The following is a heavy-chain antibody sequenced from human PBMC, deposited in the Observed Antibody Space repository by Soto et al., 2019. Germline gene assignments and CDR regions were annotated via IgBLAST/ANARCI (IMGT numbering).Heavy chain of an antibody. J-gene: IGHJ6*02. D-gene: IGHD3-10*01. CDR3: ARGPRGYVYYHGMDV. Sequence: ETLSLTCXVSGGSISSYYVSWIRQSAGKGLEWIGRIDTSGTTNYNPSLKSRVTMSVDASKNHFSLNLSSVTAADTAVYYCARGPRGYVYYHGMDVWGQGITVTVSS. CDR1: GGSISSYY. V-gene: IGHV4-4*07. CDR2: IDTSGTT.